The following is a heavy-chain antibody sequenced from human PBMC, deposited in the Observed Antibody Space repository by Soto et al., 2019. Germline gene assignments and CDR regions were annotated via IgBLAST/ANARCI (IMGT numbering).Heavy chain of an antibody. Sequence: TSAALSHTYTASGGSISSYYWSWIRQPAGKGLEWIGRIYTSGITNYNPSLKSRVTMSVDTSKNQFSLKLSSVTAADTAVYYCARDRAVVTTDYYYYGTDVWGQGTTVTVSS. CDR1: GGSISSYY. CDR2: IYTSGIT. J-gene: IGHJ6*02. D-gene: IGHD2-21*02. V-gene: IGHV4-4*07. CDR3: ARDRAVVTTDYYYYGTDV.